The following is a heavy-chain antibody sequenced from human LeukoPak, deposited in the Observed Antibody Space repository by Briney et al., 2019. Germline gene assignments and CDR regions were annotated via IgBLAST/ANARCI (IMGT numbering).Heavy chain of an antibody. J-gene: IGHJ5*02. CDR1: GGSISSYY. V-gene: IGHV4-4*07. CDR2: IYTSGST. CDR3: ARHLYSVVPAANEFDP. D-gene: IGHD2-2*01. Sequence: SETLSLTCTVSGGSISSYYWSWLRPPAGKGLEWIWRIYTSGSTTYNPSLKSRVTMSVDTSKSQFSLTLSSVTAAATAVYYSARHLYSVVPAANEFDPWGQGTMVTVSS.